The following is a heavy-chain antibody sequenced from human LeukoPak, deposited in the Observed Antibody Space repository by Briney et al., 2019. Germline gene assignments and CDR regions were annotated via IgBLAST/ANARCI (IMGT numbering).Heavy chain of an antibody. V-gene: IGHV6-1*01. CDR2: TYYRSKWYN. J-gene: IGHJ4*02. CDR3: ARGPPSYSSGWYYFDY. D-gene: IGHD6-19*01. Sequence: SQTLSLTCAISGDSFSSNSAAWNWVRQSPSRGLEWLGRTYYRSKWYNDYAVSVKSLITINTDTSKNQFSLQLNSVTPEDTAVYYCARGPPSYSSGWYYFDYWGQGTLVTVSS. CDR1: GDSFSSNSAA.